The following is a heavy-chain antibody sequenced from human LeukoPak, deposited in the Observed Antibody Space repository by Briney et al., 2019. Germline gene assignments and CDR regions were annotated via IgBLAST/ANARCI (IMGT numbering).Heavy chain of an antibody. Sequence: SETLSLTCAVYGGSFSGYYWSWIRQPPGKGLEWIGEINHSGSTNYNPSLKSRVTISVDTSKNQFSLKLSSVTAADTAVYYCARGASRLGATRIMCYWGQGTLVTVSS. J-gene: IGHJ4*02. CDR3: ARGASRLGATRIMCY. D-gene: IGHD1-26*01. V-gene: IGHV4-34*01. CDR1: GGSFSGYY. CDR2: INHSGST.